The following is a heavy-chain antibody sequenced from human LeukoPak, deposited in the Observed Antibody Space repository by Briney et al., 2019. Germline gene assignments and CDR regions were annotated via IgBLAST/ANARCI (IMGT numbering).Heavy chain of an antibody. CDR1: GFTFSYYS. D-gene: IGHD4-17*01. CDR3: ARDGAPYDYGDFLDFDY. V-gene: IGHV3-21*01. J-gene: IGHJ4*02. Sequence: GGSLRLSCAASGFTFSYYSMNWVCQAPGKGLEWVSSISRSSTYIYYADSVKGRFTISRDNAKNSLYLQLNSLRAEDTAVYYCARDGAPYDYGDFLDFDYWGQGTLVTVSS. CDR2: ISRSSTYI.